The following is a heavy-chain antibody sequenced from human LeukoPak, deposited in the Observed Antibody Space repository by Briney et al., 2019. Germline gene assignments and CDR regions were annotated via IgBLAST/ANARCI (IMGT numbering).Heavy chain of an antibody. CDR3: ARRYYETNVYDRHFDH. Sequence: GGSLLLSWAASGFTFSRDWMHWGRQAPGKGPVWVSRIIDDGSITTYADSVKGRFTISRDNAESTMFLQMNSLRAEDTAVYFCARRYYETNVYDRHFDHWGQGILVTVS. J-gene: IGHJ4*02. V-gene: IGHV3-74*03. CDR2: IIDDGSIT. D-gene: IGHD3-22*01. CDR1: GFTFSRDW.